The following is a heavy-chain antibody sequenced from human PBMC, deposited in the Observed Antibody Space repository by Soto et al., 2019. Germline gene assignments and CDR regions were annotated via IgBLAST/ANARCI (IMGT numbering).Heavy chain of an antibody. Sequence: QVQLQESGPGLVKPSQTLSLTCSVSSDSMNSGGSYWSWIRQHPGKGLEWIGYIYSNGDTYYNPSLKRRVTISVDTSKNQFSLNLTSVTAADTAVYYCARRGGSSSGYYYYAMDVWGQGTTGTVSS. V-gene: IGHV4-31*03. CDR2: IYSNGDT. CDR3: ARRGGSSSGYYYYAMDV. CDR1: SDSMNSGGSY. D-gene: IGHD6-6*01. J-gene: IGHJ6*02.